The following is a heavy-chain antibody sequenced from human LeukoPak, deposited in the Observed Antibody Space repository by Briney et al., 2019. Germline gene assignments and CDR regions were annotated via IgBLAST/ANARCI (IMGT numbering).Heavy chain of an antibody. J-gene: IGHJ4*02. D-gene: IGHD3-3*01. V-gene: IGHV3-7*01. CDR2: IKRDGSEI. CDR1: GFTFSSSW. Sequence: PGGSLRLSCAASGFTFSSSWMSWVRQAPGKGLEYVANIKRDGSEIYYVDSVRGRFTISRDNAKNSLYLQMKSLRVEDTAVYYCARGDSWSGPRGLDHWGQGTLVTVSS. CDR3: ARGDSWSGPRGLDH.